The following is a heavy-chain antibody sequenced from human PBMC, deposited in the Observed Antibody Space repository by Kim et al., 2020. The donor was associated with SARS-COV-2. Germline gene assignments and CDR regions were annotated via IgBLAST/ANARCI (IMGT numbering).Heavy chain of an antibody. CDR1: GGSISSGDYY. D-gene: IGHD5-18*01. Sequence: SETLSLTCTVSGGSISSGDYYWSWIRQPPGKGLEWIGYIYYSGSTYYNPSLKSRVTISVDTSKNQFSLKLSSVTAADTAVYYCASQGYSYGYSYYYGMDVWGQGTTVTVSS. CDR2: IYYSGST. J-gene: IGHJ6*02. V-gene: IGHV4-30-4*01. CDR3: ASQGYSYGYSYYYGMDV.